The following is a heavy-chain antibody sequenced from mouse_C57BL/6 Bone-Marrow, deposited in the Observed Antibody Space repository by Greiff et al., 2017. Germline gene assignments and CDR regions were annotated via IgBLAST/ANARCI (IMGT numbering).Heavy chain of an antibody. CDR1: GYTFTSYG. D-gene: IGHD3-3*01. CDR3: ARKGHLRYFDV. J-gene: IGHJ1*03. V-gene: IGHV1-81*01. Sequence: QVQLKQSGAELARPGASVKLSCKASGYTFTSYGISWVKQRTGQGLEWIGEIYPRSGNTYYNEKFKGKATLTADKSSSTAYMELRSLTSEDSAVYFCARKGHLRYFDVWGTGTTVTVSS. CDR2: IYPRSGNT.